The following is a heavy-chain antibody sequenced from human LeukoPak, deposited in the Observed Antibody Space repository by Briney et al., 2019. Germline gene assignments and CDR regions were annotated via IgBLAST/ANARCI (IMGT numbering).Heavy chain of an antibody. CDR1: GGSISSYY. J-gene: IGHJ3*02. CDR2: IYTSGST. D-gene: IGHD3-16*02. V-gene: IGHV4-4*07. CDR3: ARTELLDVWGSYRTNDAFDI. Sequence: SETLSLTCTVSGGSISSYYWSWIRQPAGKGLEWIGRIYTSGSTNYNPSLKSRVTMSVDTSKNQFSLKLSSVTAADTAVYYCARTELLDVWGSYRTNDAFDIWGQGTMVTVSS.